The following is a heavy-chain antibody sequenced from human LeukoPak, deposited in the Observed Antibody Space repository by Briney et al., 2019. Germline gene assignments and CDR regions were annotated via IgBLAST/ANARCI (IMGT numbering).Heavy chain of an antibody. CDR1: GFTFSSYA. V-gene: IGHV3-30-3*01. Sequence: GGSLRLSCAASGFTFSSYAMHWVRQAPGKGLEWVAVISYDGSNKYYADSVKGRFTISRDNSKNTLYLQMNSLRAEDTAVYYCAKDLYGSDWYNYFDPWGQGALVTVSS. D-gene: IGHD6-19*01. CDR3: AKDLYGSDWYNYFDP. CDR2: ISYDGSNK. J-gene: IGHJ5*02.